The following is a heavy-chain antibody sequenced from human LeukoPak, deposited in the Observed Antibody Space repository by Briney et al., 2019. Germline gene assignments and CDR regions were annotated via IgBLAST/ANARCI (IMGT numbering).Heavy chain of an antibody. V-gene: IGHV3-48*04. CDR2: ISSSSSTI. D-gene: IGHD3-16*02. CDR3: ARAVPSLFDY. Sequence: PGGSLRLSCAASGFTFSSYSMNWVRQAPGKGLEWVSYISSSSSTIYYADSVKGRFTISRDNAKNSLYLQMNSLRAEDTAVYYCARAVPSLFDYWGQGTLVTVSS. CDR1: GFTFSSYS. J-gene: IGHJ4*02.